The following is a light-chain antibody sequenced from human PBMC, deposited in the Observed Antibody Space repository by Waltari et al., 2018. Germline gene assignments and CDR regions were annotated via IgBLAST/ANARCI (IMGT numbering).Light chain of an antibody. CDR2: DDN. J-gene: IGLJ3*02. V-gene: IGLV2-23*01. CDR1: SSDVGNDNL. CDR3: CSYAGSYTWV. Sequence: QSALTQRAPQSGSPGQSITISCTGTSSDVGNDNLVSWYQQYPGKAPKVMIYDDNRRPSGVSDRFSGAKSGNTASLTISGVQAEDEADYYCCSYAGSYTWVFGGGTKLTVL.